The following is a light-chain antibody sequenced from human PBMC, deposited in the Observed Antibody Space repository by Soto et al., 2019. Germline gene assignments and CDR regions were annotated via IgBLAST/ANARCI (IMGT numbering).Light chain of an antibody. J-gene: IGLJ1*01. CDR2: EVT. CDR1: SSDIGDYNF. V-gene: IGLV2-14*01. CDR3: SSYATGSTYV. Sequence: QSALTQPASVSGSPGQSITISCTGTSSDIGDYNFVSWYQQHPGKVPKLIIFEVTARPSGVSNRFSGSKSGNTASLTISGLQAEDEGDYYCSSYATGSTYVFGAGTKLTVL.